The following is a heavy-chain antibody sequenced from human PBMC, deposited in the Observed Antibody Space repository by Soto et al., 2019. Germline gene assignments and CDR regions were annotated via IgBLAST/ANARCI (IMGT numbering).Heavy chain of an antibody. Sequence: QLQLQESGSGLVKPSQTLSLACTVSGDSISSGGYSWSWIRQPPGKGLEWIGNIYHSGSTYYNPSLKSRVTISVDRSKNQFSLKLNSVSAADTAVYYCARERSRGSGYSYLYFDLWGRGTLVTVSS. CDR2: IYHSGST. CDR1: GDSISSGGYS. D-gene: IGHD3-22*01. CDR3: ARERSRGSGYSYLYFDL. V-gene: IGHV4-30-2*01. J-gene: IGHJ2*01.